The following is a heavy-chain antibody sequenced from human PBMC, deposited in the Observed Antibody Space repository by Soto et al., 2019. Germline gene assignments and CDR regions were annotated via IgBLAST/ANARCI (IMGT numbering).Heavy chain of an antibody. CDR1: GFSFSSYA. J-gene: IGHJ5*02. V-gene: IGHV3-30-3*01. CDR2: ISHDGINK. CDR3: ARDMYSSDYFVKWFEP. D-gene: IGHD6-19*01. Sequence: MQLLESGGGLVQAGGSLRLSCTASGFSFSSYAMYWFRQPPGKGLEWVAVISHDGINKHYADSVKGRVTVSRDNSNHSLDLQLNSLRGEDTAMYYCARDMYSSDYFVKWFEPWGQGTLVTVSS.